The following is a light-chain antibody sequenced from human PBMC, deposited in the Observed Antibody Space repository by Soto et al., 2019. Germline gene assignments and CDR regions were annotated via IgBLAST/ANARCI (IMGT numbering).Light chain of an antibody. V-gene: IGLV1-36*01. CDR1: SSNIGNNA. CDR3: AALDDSLNGVV. J-gene: IGLJ2*01. Sequence: QPVLTQPPSVSEAPRQRVTISCSGSSSNIGNNAVNWYQQLPGKAPKLLIYYDDLLPSGVSDRFSGSKSGTSASLAISGLQSEDEADYYCAALDDSLNGVVFGGGTKLTVL. CDR2: YDD.